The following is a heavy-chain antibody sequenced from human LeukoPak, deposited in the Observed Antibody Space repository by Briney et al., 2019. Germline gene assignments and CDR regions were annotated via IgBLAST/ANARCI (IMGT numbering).Heavy chain of an antibody. J-gene: IGHJ4*02. CDR1: GGSISSHY. V-gene: IGHV4-59*11. D-gene: IGHD3-22*01. CDR3: ARESENYYDSSGYSLYYFDY. CDR2: IYYSGST. Sequence: PSETLSLTCTVSGGSISSHYWSWIRQPPGKGLEWIGYIYYSGSTNYNPSLKSRVTISVDTSKNQFSLKLSSVPAADTAVYYCARESENYYDSSGYSLYYFDYWGQGTLVTVSS.